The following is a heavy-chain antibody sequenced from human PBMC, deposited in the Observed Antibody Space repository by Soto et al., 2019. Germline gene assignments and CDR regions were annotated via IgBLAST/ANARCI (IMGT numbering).Heavy chain of an antibody. CDR1: GGTFSSYA. J-gene: IGHJ4*02. CDR3: ARDLAPYGPMGY. V-gene: IGHV1-69*01. D-gene: IGHD3-10*01. CDR2: IIPIFGTV. Sequence: QVQLVQSGAEVKKPVSSVKVSCKASGGTFSSYAISWVRQAPGQGLEWMGGIIPIFGTVNYAQKFQGRVTITADESTSTAYMELSSLRSEDTAVYYCARDLAPYGPMGYWGQGTLVTVSS.